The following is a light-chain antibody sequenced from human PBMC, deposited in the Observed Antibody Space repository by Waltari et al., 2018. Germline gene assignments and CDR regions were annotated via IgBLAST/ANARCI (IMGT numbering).Light chain of an antibody. CDR1: QTFSSDD. CDR2: ETS. J-gene: IGKJ2*01. CDR3: QQYGSAYT. Sequence: IVLTQSPGILSLSPGERATLSCRASQTFSSDDFLAWYQQKPGQAPRLLIYETSIRATGIPDRFSGSGSSTDFTLTISRLEPEDFAVYYCQQYGSAYTFGQGTKLEIK. V-gene: IGKV3-20*01.